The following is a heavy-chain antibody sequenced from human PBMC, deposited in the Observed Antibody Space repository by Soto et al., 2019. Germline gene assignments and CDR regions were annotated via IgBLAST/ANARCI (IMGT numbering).Heavy chain of an antibody. CDR2: IYSSGST. J-gene: IGHJ4*02. Sequence: SETLSLTCTVSGGSISGYYWSWIRQPPGKGLQWIGYIYSSGSTNYNPSLKSRVTISVDTSKNQFSLNLSSVTAADTAVYYCARGGTYLDCWGQATLVTVSS. CDR1: GGSISGYY. CDR3: ARGGTYLDC. V-gene: IGHV4-59*08. D-gene: IGHD1-26*01.